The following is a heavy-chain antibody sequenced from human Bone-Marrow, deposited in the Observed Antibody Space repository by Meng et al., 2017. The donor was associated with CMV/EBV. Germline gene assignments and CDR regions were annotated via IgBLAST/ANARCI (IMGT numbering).Heavy chain of an antibody. CDR2: ISGASGTI. CDR3: AGEKYYGMDV. CDR1: GLTFSDYA. Sequence: GESLKISCAASGLTFSDYAMNWVRQPPGKGLEWLSYISGASGTIYYADSVKGRITISRDNGKKSVYLQMNSLRVDDTAVYYCAGEKYYGMDVWGQGTTVTVPS. V-gene: IGHV3-48*04. D-gene: IGHD3-10*01. J-gene: IGHJ6*02.